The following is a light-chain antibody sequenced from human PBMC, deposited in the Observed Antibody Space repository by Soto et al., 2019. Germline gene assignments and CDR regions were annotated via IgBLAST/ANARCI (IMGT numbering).Light chain of an antibody. J-gene: IGLJ1*01. CDR3: AAWDDSLNAFV. CDR2: GND. CDR1: SSNIGGNT. V-gene: IGLV1-44*01. Sequence: QSVLTQPPSASGTPGQRVTISCSGSSSNIGGNTVNWYRQLPGTAPKLLIHGNDQRPSGVPDRFSGSKSGTSASLAISGLQSEDEADYYCAAWDDSLNAFVFGTGTQLTVL.